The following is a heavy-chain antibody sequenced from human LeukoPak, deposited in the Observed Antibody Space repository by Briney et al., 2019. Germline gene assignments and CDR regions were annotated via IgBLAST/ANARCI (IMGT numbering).Heavy chain of an antibody. J-gene: IGHJ4*02. Sequence: SETLSLTCTVSGGSISSSSYYWGWIRQPPGKGLEWIGSIYYSGSTYYNPSLKSRVTISVDTSKNQFSLKLSSVTAADTAVYYCARDRPVAGTPDYWGQGTLVTVSS. CDR3: ARDRPVAGTPDY. CDR1: GGSISSSSYY. D-gene: IGHD6-19*01. V-gene: IGHV4-39*07. CDR2: IYYSGST.